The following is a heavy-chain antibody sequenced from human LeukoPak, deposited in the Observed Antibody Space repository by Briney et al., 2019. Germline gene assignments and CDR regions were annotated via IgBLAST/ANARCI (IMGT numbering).Heavy chain of an antibody. Sequence: ASVKVSCKASGYTFTRYAMNWVRQAPGQGLEWMGWINTNTGNPTYGQGFTGRCVFSLDTSASTAYLQISSLKAEDTAVYYCARLGYCSSTSCPTFDYWGQGTLVTVSS. CDR1: GYTFTRYA. CDR3: ARLGYCSSTSCPTFDY. J-gene: IGHJ4*02. D-gene: IGHD2-2*01. V-gene: IGHV7-4-1*02. CDR2: INTNTGNP.